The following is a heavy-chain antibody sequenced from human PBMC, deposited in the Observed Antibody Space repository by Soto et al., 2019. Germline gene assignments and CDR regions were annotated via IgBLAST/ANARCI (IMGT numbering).Heavy chain of an antibody. Sequence: EVRLVESGGGLVQPGGSLRLSCAASGFTFSDLYMDWVRQAPGKGLEWVGRSRSKGASYTTDYAASVRGRFTIARDDSNDSLYLQMNSLKTEDTAVYYWARGGGWNGGGFDYWGQGTLVTVSS. CDR3: ARGGGWNGGGFDY. D-gene: IGHD1-1*01. V-gene: IGHV3-72*01. CDR2: SRSKGASYTT. J-gene: IGHJ4*02. CDR1: GFTFSDLY.